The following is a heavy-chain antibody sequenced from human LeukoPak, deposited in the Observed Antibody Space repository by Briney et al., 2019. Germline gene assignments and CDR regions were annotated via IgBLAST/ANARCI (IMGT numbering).Heavy chain of an antibody. V-gene: IGHV3-23*01. J-gene: IGHJ4*02. D-gene: IGHD3-22*01. CDR2: ISGSGGST. CDR3: AKAAGYYYDSSDYYLVGAEDY. Sequence: GGSLRLSCAASGFTFSSYAMSWVRQAPGKGLEWVSAISGSGGSTYYADSVKGRFTISRDNSKNTLYLQMNSLRAEDTAVYYCAKAAGYYYDSSDYYLVGAEDYWGQGTLVTVSS. CDR1: GFTFSSYA.